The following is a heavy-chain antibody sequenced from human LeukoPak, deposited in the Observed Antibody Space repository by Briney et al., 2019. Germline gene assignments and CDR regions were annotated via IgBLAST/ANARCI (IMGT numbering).Heavy chain of an antibody. CDR1: GYTFTSYY. J-gene: IGHJ4*02. V-gene: IGHV1-46*01. D-gene: IGHD1-26*01. CDR2: INPSGGST. Sequence: ASVKVSCRASGYTFTSYYMHWVRQAPGQGLEWMGIINPSGGSTSYAQKFQGRVTMTRDTSTSTVYMELSSLRSEDTAVYYCASEFPIVGATGNFDYWGQGTLVTVSS. CDR3: ASEFPIVGATGNFDY.